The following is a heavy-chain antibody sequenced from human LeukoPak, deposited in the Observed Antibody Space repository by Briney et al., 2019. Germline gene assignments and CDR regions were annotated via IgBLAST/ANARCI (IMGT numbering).Heavy chain of an antibody. Sequence: SGGSLRLSCAASGFTFSSYGMHWVRRAPGKGLEWVAVIWYDGSNKYYADSVKGRFTISRDNSKNTLYLQMNSLRAEDTAVYYCARGSGSGYGAFDIWGQGTMVTVSS. D-gene: IGHD3-22*01. CDR1: GFTFSSYG. V-gene: IGHV3-33*01. J-gene: IGHJ3*02. CDR3: ARGSGSGYGAFDI. CDR2: IWYDGSNK.